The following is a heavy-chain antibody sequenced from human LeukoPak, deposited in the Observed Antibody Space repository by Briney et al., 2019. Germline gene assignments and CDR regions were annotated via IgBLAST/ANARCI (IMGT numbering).Heavy chain of an antibody. J-gene: IGHJ4*02. CDR2: ISGSGGST. CDR3: AKHFYDSSAYRVGLDY. CDR1: GFTFSSYA. D-gene: IGHD3-22*01. Sequence: PGGSLRLSCAASGFTFSSYAMSWVRQAPGKGLEWVSAISGSGGSTYYADSVKGRFIISRDNSKNTLYLQMNSLRAEDTAIYYCAKHFYDSSAYRVGLDYWGQGTQVTVSS. V-gene: IGHV3-23*01.